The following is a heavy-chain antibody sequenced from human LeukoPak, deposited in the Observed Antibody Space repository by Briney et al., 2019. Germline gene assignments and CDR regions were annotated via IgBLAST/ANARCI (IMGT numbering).Heavy chain of an antibody. CDR2: INHSGST. V-gene: IGHV4-34*01. CDR3: ARAVAGTGAFDI. J-gene: IGHJ3*02. D-gene: IGHD6-19*01. CDR1: GGSFSGYY. Sequence: PSETLSLTCAVYGGSFSGYYWSWIRQPPGKGLEWIGEINHSGSTNYNPSLKSRVTISVDTSKNQFSLKLTSVTAADTAVYYCARAVAGTGAFDIWGQGTMVTVSS.